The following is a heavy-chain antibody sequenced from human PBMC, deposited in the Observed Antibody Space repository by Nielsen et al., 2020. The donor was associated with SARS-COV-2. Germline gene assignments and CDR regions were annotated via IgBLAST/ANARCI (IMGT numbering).Heavy chain of an antibody. Sequence: GESLKISCAASGFTFSSYSMNWVRQAPGKGLEWVSSISSSSSYIYYADSVKGRFTISRDNAKNSLYLQMNSLRAEDTAVYYCARGSRVREGGAYWGQGTLVTVSS. D-gene: IGHD3-10*01. CDR2: ISSSSSYI. J-gene: IGHJ4*02. V-gene: IGHV3-21*01. CDR1: GFTFSSYS. CDR3: ARGSRVREGGAY.